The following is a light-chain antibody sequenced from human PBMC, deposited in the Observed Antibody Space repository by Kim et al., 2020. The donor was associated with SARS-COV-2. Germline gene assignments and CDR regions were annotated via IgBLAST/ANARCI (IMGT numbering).Light chain of an antibody. Sequence: EIVLTQSPGTLSLSPGERATLSCRASQSLSSSYLAWYQQKPGQAPRLLIYGGSTRATGIPDRFSGSGSGTGFTLTISRLEPEDFAVYYCQQYGNSYTFGQGTKLEI. CDR2: GGS. J-gene: IGKJ2*01. V-gene: IGKV3-20*01. CDR3: QQYGNSYT. CDR1: QSLSSSY.